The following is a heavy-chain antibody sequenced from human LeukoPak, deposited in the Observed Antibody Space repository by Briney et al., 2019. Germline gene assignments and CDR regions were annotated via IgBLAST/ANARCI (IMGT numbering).Heavy chain of an antibody. D-gene: IGHD6-6*01. CDR3: ATSLQVVVDY. J-gene: IGHJ4*02. CDR2: ISSGGSYI. Sequence: PGGSLRLSCAASGFTFSSYSMSWVRQAPGKGLEWVSSISSGGSYISYADSVKGRFTISRDNAKNSLYLQMNSLRAEDTAVYYCATSLQVVVDYWGQGTLVTVSS. V-gene: IGHV3-21*01. CDR1: GFTFSSYS.